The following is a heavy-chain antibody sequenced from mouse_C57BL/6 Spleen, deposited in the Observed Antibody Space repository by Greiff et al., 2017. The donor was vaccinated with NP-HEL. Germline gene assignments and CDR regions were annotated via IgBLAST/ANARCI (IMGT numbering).Heavy chain of an antibody. D-gene: IGHD1-1*01. CDR2: INPGSGGT. CDR3: ATTTVVDWYFDV. V-gene: IGHV1-54*01. Sequence: VQVVESGAELVRPGTSVKVSCKASGYAFTNYLIEWVKQRPGQGLEWIGVINPGSGGTNYNEKFKGKATLTADKSSSTAYMQLSSLTSEDSAVYFCATTTVVDWYFDVWGTGTTVTVSS. J-gene: IGHJ1*03. CDR1: GYAFTNYL.